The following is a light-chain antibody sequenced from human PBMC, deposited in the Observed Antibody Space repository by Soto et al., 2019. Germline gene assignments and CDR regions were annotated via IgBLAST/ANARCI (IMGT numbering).Light chain of an antibody. CDR2: GNT. Sequence: QSVLTQPPSVSGAPGQRGTISCTGSSSNIGAGYDVHWYQQLPGTAPKLLIYGNTNRPSGVPDRFSGSKSGTSDSLAITGLQAEDEADYCSQSYDSSLRGVVFGGGTKVTVL. V-gene: IGLV1-40*01. CDR1: SSNIGAGYD. J-gene: IGLJ2*01. CDR3: QSYDSSLRGVV.